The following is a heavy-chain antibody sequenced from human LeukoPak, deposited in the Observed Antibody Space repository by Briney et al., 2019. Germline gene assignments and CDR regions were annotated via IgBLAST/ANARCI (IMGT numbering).Heavy chain of an antibody. J-gene: IGHJ4*02. D-gene: IGHD5-24*01. Sequence: RWSMRLSCAASGFSFGGSAMHRVRHASVLVLEWIGRIRSKANSSATGYAASVKGRFTISRDDSKNTAYLQMNSLKTEDTAVYYCTKLEMASRLGYWGQGTLVTVSS. CDR2: IRSKANSSAT. CDR3: TKLEMASRLGY. V-gene: IGHV3-73*01. CDR1: GFSFGGSA.